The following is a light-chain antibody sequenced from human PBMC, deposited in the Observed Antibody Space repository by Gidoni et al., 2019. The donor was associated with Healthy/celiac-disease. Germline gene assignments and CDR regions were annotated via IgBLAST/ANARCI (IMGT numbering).Light chain of an antibody. J-gene: IGLJ2*01. CDR1: KLVVKY. CDR3: QEGDSSIVV. Sequence: SELTRQPSVSVSPVQTASITCSGDKLVVKYACWYQQKPCKSPVLVVYQDSKRTSGISYRFSGSNSGKTATLIIGVTKAMDEADYYWQEGDSSIVVFGGGTKLTVL. V-gene: IGLV3-1*01. CDR2: QDS.